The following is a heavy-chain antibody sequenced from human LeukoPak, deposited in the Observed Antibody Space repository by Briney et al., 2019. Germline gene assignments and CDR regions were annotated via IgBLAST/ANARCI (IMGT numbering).Heavy chain of an antibody. CDR2: INAGNGNT. CDR1: GYTFTSYA. J-gene: IGHJ3*02. D-gene: IGHD1-1*01. CDR3: ARFERERAFDI. Sequence: GSVKVSCKASGYTFTSYAMHWVRHAPGQRLEWMGWINAGNGNTKYSQKFQGRVTITRDTSASTAYMELSSLRSEDTAVYYCARFERERAFDIWGQGTMVTVSS. V-gene: IGHV1-3*01.